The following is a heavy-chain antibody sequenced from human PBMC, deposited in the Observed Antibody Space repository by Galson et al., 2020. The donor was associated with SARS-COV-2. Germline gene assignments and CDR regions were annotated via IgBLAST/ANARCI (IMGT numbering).Heavy chain of an antibody. V-gene: IGHV1-18*01. CDR2: TSVHTDDT. Sequence: ASVQDSCQASGYTPTSSGISWLRQDPGQGLEWIGWTSVHTDDTKYAQKFQGRVTMTTDTSTSTAYMELRSLKSDDTAVYYCARDAPRLFSGSYYVEDYWGQGTLVTVSS. CDR1: GYTPTSSG. D-gene: IGHD1-26*01. J-gene: IGHJ4*02. CDR3: ARDAPRLFSGSYYVEDY.